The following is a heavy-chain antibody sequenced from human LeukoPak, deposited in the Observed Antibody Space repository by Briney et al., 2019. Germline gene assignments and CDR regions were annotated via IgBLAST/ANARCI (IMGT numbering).Heavy chain of an antibody. CDR3: AGYERSTSCYGRCPDYYGMDG. CDR2: IWFDGSNN. CDR1: GFTFSSYG. J-gene: IGHJ6*02. V-gene: IGHV3-33*01. D-gene: IGHD2-2*01. Sequence: PGGSLRLSCAASGFTFSSYGMHWVRRAPGKGLEWVAVIWFDGSNNYYADSVKGRFTISRDNSKQTLYLQMNSPRADDMAVYYCAGYERSTSCYGRCPDYYGMDGWGQGTTVTVSS.